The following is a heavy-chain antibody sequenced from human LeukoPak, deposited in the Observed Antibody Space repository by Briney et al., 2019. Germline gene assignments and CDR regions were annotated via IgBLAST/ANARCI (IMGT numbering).Heavy chain of an antibody. CDR2: IYTSGST. Sequence: SETLSLTCTVSGGSISSYYWSWIRQPAGKGLEWIGRIYTSGSTNYNPSLKSRVTMSVDTSKNQFSLKLSSVTAADTAVYYCAREPITMVRGVISWFDPWGQGTLVTVSS. CDR1: GGSISSYY. J-gene: IGHJ5*02. CDR3: AREPITMVRGVISWFDP. D-gene: IGHD3-10*01. V-gene: IGHV4-4*07.